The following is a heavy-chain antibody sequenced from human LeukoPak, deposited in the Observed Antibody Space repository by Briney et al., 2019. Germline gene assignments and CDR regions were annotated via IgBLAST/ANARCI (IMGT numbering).Heavy chain of an antibody. CDR3: ARHRSLHSSGGSCCYGMDV. D-gene: IGHD2-15*01. Sequence: GESLKISCKGSGYSFTSYWIGWVRQMPGKGLDWMGIIFPGDSDTRYSPSFQGQVTISADKSISTAYLQWSSLKASDTAMYYCARHRSLHSSGGSCCYGMDVWGQGTTVTVSS. CDR1: GYSFTSYW. V-gene: IGHV5-51*01. CDR2: IFPGDSDT. J-gene: IGHJ6*02.